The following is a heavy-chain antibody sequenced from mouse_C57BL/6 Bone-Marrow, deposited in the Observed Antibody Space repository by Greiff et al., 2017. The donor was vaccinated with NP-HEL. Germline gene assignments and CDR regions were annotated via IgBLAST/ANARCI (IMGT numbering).Heavy chain of an antibody. D-gene: IGHD2-4*01. CDR1: GFTFTDYY. CDR3: ARSIYYDYADDPFYAMDY. CDR2: IRNKANGYPT. V-gene: IGHV7-3*01. Sequence: DVQLVESGGGLVQPGGSLSLSCAASGFTFTDYYMSWVRQPPGKALEWLVFIRNKANGYPTEYSAPVKGRFTISRDNSQSILYLQMNALRAEDSATYYCARSIYYDYADDPFYAMDYWGQGTSVTVSS. J-gene: IGHJ4*01.